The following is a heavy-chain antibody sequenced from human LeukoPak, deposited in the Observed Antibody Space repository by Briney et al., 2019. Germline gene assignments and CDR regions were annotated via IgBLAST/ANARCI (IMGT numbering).Heavy chain of an antibody. CDR1: GYTLTELS. CDR3: ATATQLRYFDWYTPY. Sequence: GASVKVSCKVSGYTLTELSMHWVRQAPGKGLEWMGGFDPEDGETIYAQKFQGRVTVTEDTSTDTAYMELSSLRSEDTAVYYCATATQLRYFDWYTPYWGQGTLVTVSS. CDR2: FDPEDGET. D-gene: IGHD3-9*01. V-gene: IGHV1-24*01. J-gene: IGHJ4*02.